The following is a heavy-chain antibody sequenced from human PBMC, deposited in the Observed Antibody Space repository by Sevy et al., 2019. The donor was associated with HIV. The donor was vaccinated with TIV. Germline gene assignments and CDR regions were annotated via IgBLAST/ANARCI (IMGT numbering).Heavy chain of an antibody. D-gene: IGHD3-16*01. CDR3: ARAYGWRGGFDY. Sequence: GSLRLSCAASGFTFSSYDMHWVRQATGKGLEWVSAIGTAGDTYYPGSVKGRFTISRENAKNSLYLQMNSLRAGDTAVYYCARAYGWRGGFDYWGQGTLVTVSS. CDR2: IGTAGDT. V-gene: IGHV3-13*01. CDR1: GFTFSSYD. J-gene: IGHJ4*02.